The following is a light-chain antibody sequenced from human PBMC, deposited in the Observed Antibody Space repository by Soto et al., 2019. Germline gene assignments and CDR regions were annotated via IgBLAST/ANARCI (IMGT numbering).Light chain of an antibody. CDR2: EVS. J-gene: IGLJ1*01. Sequence: QSVPTQPASVSGSPGQSITISCTGTSSDVGSYNYVSWYQQHPGKAPKLMIYEVSDRPSGISSRFSGSKSCNTASLTISGLQTEDEADYYCSSYTSSSTLFGTGTKLTVL. CDR1: SSDVGSYNY. CDR3: SSYTSSSTL. V-gene: IGLV2-14*01.